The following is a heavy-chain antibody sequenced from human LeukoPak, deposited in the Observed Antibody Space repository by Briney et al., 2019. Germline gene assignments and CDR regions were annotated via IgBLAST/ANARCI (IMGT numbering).Heavy chain of an antibody. CDR2: ISSSSSTI. D-gene: IGHD1-1*01. J-gene: IGHJ4*02. Sequence: GGSLRLSCAASGLTFSSYSMNWVRQAPGKGLEWVSYISSSSSTIYYADSVKGRFTISRDNAKNSLYLQMNSLRAEDTAVYYCAREGYIGGQGTLVTVSS. CDR1: GLTFSSYS. V-gene: IGHV3-48*04. CDR3: AREGYI.